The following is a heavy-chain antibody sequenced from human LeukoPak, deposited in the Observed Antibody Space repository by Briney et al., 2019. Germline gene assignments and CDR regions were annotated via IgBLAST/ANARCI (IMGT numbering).Heavy chain of an antibody. V-gene: IGHV1-69*05. Sequence: SVKVSCKASGGTFSSYAISWVRQAPGQGLEWMGGIIPVFGTANYAQKFQGRVTITTDESTSTAYMELSSLRSEDTAVYYCARGTAAAGDNWFDPWGQGTLVTVSS. CDR2: IIPVFGTA. CDR3: ARGTAAAGDNWFDP. D-gene: IGHD6-13*01. J-gene: IGHJ5*02. CDR1: GGTFSSYA.